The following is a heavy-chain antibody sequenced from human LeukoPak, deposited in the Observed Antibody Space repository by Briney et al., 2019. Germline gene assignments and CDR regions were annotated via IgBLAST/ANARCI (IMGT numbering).Heavy chain of an antibody. J-gene: IGHJ4*02. CDR2: ISYDGSNK. Sequence: GGSLRLSCAASGFTFSSYAMHWVRQAPGKGLEWVAVISYDGSNKYYADSVKGRFTISRDNAKNSLYLQMNSLRAEDTAVYYCARVVSTVTMDYWGQGTLVTVSS. D-gene: IGHD4-17*01. V-gene: IGHV3-30-3*01. CDR1: GFTFSSYA. CDR3: ARVVSTVTMDY.